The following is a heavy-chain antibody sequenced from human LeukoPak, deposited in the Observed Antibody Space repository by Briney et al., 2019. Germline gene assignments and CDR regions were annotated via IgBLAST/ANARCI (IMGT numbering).Heavy chain of an antibody. CDR2: ISWNSGSI. V-gene: IGHV3-9*01. CDR3: AKGFYYYESSVYFDY. CDR1: GFIFDEYA. Sequence: GGSLRLSCAASGFIFDEYAMHWVRQAPGKGLEWVSGISWNSGSIAYADSVKGRFTISRDNAKNSLYLQMNSLRTEDTALYYCAKGFYYYESSVYFDYWGQGTLVTVSS. D-gene: IGHD3-22*01. J-gene: IGHJ4*02.